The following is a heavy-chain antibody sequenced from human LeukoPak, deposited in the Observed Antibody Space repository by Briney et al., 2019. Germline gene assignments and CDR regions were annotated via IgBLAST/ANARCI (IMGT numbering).Heavy chain of an antibody. CDR1: GYTFTSYY. CDR3: ARRVVPPLDAFDI. CDR2: INPSGGST. V-gene: IGHV1-46*01. J-gene: IGHJ3*02. D-gene: IGHD3-3*01. Sequence: ASVKVSCTASGYTFTSYYMHWVRQAPGQGLEWMGIINPSGGSTSYAQKFQGRVTMTRDTSTSTVYMELSSLRSEDTAVYYCARRVVPPLDAFDIWGQGTMVTVSS.